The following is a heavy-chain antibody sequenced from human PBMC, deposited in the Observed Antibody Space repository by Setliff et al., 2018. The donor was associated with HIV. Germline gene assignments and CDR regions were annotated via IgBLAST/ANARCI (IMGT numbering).Heavy chain of an antibody. Sequence: GGSLRLSCAASGFTFDDYAMHWVRQAPGKGLEWVSGISWNSGSIGYADSVKGRFTISRDNAKNSLYLHMNSLRAEDTAVYYCARDDDYAFDIWGQGTVVT. CDR3: ARDDDYAFDI. V-gene: IGHV3-9*01. CDR2: ISWNSGSI. J-gene: IGHJ3*02. CDR1: GFTFDDYA. D-gene: IGHD3-16*01.